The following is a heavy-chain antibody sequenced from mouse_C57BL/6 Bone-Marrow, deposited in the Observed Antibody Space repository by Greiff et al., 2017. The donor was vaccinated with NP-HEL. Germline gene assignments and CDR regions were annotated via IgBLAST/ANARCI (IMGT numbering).Heavy chain of an antibody. CDR1: GFTFSDYY. Sequence: EVKLVESEGGLVQPGSSMKLSCTASGFTFSDYYMAWVRQVPEKGLEWVANINYDGSSTYYLDSLKSRFIFSRDNAKNILYLQMSSLKSEDTATDYCARDDDYYWDFDVWGTGTTVTVSS. CDR2: INYDGSST. CDR3: ARDDDYYWDFDV. D-gene: IGHD2-4*01. V-gene: IGHV5-16*01. J-gene: IGHJ1*03.